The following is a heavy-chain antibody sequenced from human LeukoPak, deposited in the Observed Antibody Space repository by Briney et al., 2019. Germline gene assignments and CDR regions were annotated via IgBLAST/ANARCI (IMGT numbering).Heavy chain of an antibody. D-gene: IGHD2-15*01. CDR1: GGSISSDY. Sequence: SETLSLTCTVSGGSISSDYWSWIRQPPGKGLEWIGFIYYSGSNNYNPSLKSRVTIAVDPSKNQFSLKPTSVTAADTAVYYCARDSDSREYFQHWGQGTLVTVSS. CDR3: ARDSDSREYFQH. J-gene: IGHJ1*01. V-gene: IGHV4-59*01. CDR2: IYYSGSN.